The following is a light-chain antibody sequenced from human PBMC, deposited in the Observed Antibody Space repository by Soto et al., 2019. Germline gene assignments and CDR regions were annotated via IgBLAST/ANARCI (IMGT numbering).Light chain of an antibody. J-gene: IGKJ1*01. CDR2: DTS. CDR3: QQRYNWPRT. CDR1: QTVSIY. V-gene: IGKV3-11*01. Sequence: EIVMTQSPATLSVSPGDRATLSCRASQTVSIYLAWYQQKPGQAPRLLIFDTSNRATGIPAKFSGSGSGTDFTLTISSLEPEDFAVYYCQQRYNWPRTFGQGTKVDI.